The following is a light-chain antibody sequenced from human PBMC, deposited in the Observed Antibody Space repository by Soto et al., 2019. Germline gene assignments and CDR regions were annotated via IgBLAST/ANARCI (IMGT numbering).Light chain of an antibody. V-gene: IGKV3-20*01. CDR2: GAS. CDR1: HSVDSSY. Sequence: GLTQSAGALSLSPGEGDNLXCRASHSVDSSYFAWYQPRPGQAPRLLIYGASSRDTGITERFSGSGCGTDFNITISMLEPEDLAVYDCQQYGSSGTFGQGTKVDIK. CDR3: QQYGSSGT. J-gene: IGKJ1*01.